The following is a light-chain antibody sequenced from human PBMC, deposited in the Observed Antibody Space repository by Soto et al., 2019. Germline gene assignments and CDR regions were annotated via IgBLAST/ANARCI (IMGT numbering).Light chain of an antibody. Sequence: ENVLTQSPGTLSLSPGERATLSGRASQRVYSSYLAWYQQKPGQAPRLLMYGASSRATGIPDRFSGSGSGTDFTLTISTLEPEDFAVYYCQQYGSSPPTFGQGTKVDI. V-gene: IGKV3-20*01. CDR1: QRVYSSY. CDR2: GAS. J-gene: IGKJ1*01. CDR3: QQYGSSPPT.